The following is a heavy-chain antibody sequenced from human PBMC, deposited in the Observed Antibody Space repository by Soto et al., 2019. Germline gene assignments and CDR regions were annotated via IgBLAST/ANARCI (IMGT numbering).Heavy chain of an antibody. CDR2: IKEDGSEK. J-gene: IGHJ4*02. CDR1: GFPFSHYW. V-gene: IGHV3-7*01. D-gene: IGHD3-10*01. Sequence: EVQLVESGGDLVQPGGSLRLSCAVPGFPFSHYWMTWFRQAPGKGLEWVANIKEDGSEKNYVDSVKGRFTISRDNAKNSLYLQMNSLRAEDTAVYYCARSGSEVDYWGQGTLVIVSS. CDR3: ARSGSEVDY.